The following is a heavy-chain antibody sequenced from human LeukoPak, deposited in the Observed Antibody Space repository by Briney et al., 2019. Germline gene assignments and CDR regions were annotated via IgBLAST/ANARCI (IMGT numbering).Heavy chain of an antibody. CDR1: GGTFSSYA. CDR2: IIPILGIA. Sequence: SVKVSCKASGGTFSSYAISWVRQAPGQGLEWMGRIIPILGIANYAQKFQGRVTITADKSTSTAYMELSSPRSEDTAVYYCASLYYYDSSGYYADQGWFDPWGQGTLVTVSS. CDR3: ASLYYYDSSGYYADQGWFDP. V-gene: IGHV1-69*04. J-gene: IGHJ5*02. D-gene: IGHD3-22*01.